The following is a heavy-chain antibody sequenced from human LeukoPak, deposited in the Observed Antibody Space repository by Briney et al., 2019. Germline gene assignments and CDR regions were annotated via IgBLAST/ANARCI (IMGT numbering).Heavy chain of an antibody. CDR2: ISTSGGTI. CDR3: ARDLSYCTITSCSYYYYGMDV. CDR1: GFTFSSYE. D-gene: IGHD2-2*01. Sequence: GGSLRLSCSASGFTFSSYEMNWVRQAPGKGLEWVSYISTSGGTIYYADSVKGRFTISRDNAKNSLYLQMNSLRAEDTAVYYCARDLSYCTITSCSYYYYGMDVWGQGTTVTVSS. J-gene: IGHJ6*02. V-gene: IGHV3-48*03.